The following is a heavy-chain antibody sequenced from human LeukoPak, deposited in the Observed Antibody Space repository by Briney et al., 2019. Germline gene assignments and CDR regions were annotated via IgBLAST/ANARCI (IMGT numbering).Heavy chain of an antibody. V-gene: IGHV1-69*05. J-gene: IGHJ4*02. Sequence: ASVKVSCKASGGTFSSYAISWVRQAPGQGLEWMGRIIPIFGTANYAQKFQGRVTITTDESTSTAYMELSSLRSEDTAVYYCARDLTPACGLVYYFDYWGQGTLVTVSS. D-gene: IGHD1-26*01. CDR3: ARDLTPACGLVYYFDY. CDR2: IIPIFGTA. CDR1: GGTFSSYA.